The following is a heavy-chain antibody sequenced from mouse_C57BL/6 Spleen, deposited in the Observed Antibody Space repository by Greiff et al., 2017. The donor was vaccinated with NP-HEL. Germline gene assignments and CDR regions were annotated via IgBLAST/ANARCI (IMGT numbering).Heavy chain of an antibody. V-gene: IGHV1-63*01. CDR3: ARYARGYYFDY. Sequence: QVQLKQSGAELVRPGTSVKMSCKASGYTFTNYWIGWAKQRPGHGLEWIGDIYPGGGYTNYNEKFKGKATLTADKSSSTAYMQFSSLTSEDSAIYYCARYARGYYFDYWGQGTTLTVSS. CDR1: GYTFTNYW. CDR2: IYPGGGYT. D-gene: IGHD6-5*01. J-gene: IGHJ2*01.